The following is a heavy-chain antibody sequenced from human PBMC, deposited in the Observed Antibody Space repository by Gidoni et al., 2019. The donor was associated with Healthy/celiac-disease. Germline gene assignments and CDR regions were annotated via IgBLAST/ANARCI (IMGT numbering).Heavy chain of an antibody. CDR2: INHSGST. CDR1: GGSFSGYY. V-gene: IGHV4-34*01. J-gene: IGHJ4*02. CDR3: ARVNALDSSGYPPRGYYFDY. D-gene: IGHD3-22*01. Sequence: QVQLQQWGAGLLKPSETLSLTCAVYGGSFSGYYWSWIRQPPGKGLEWIGEINHSGSTNYNPSLKSRVTISVDTSKNQFSLKLSSVTAADTAVYYCARVNALDSSGYPPRGYYFDYWGQGTLVTVSS.